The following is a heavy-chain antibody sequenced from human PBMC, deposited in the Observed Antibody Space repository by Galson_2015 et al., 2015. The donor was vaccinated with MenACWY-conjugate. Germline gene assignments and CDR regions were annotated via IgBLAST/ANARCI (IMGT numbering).Heavy chain of an antibody. D-gene: IGHD3-10*01. CDR3: ARVGSGHFDY. V-gene: IGHV4-59*01. Sequence: ETLSLTCTVSGGSISSYYWSWIRQPPGKGLEWIGYIYYSGNTNYNPSLKSRVTISIDTSKNQFSLKLSSVTAADTAVYYCARVGSGHFDYWGQGTPVTVSP. CDR1: GGSISSYY. CDR2: IYYSGNT. J-gene: IGHJ4*02.